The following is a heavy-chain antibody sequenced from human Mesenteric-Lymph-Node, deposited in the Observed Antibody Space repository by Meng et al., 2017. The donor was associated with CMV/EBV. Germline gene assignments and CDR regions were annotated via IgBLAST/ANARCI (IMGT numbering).Heavy chain of an antibody. D-gene: IGHD2-2*01. Sequence: GESLKISCAASGFTFSDQYMDWVRQAPGKGLEWVAFMRYDGSNQYYADSVKGRFTMSRDNSKNTLYLQMDNLRVEDAAVYYCARPVVPAAIHYFHYWGQGTLVTVSS. J-gene: IGHJ4*02. CDR2: MRYDGSNQ. CDR1: GFTFSDQY. V-gene: IGHV3-30*02. CDR3: ARPVVPAAIHYFHY.